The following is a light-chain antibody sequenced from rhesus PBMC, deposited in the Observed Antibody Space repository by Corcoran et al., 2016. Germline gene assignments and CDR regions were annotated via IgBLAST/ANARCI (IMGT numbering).Light chain of an antibody. J-gene: IGKJ2*01. CDR3: LQYNSDPYS. Sequence: DIQMTQSPSSLSASVGDRVTITCRASQGISTYFNWYQQNQGKAPKRRIYAASSWESGVPSRFSGSGTWTDFTLTLSIRQPEEFATYYCLQYNSDPYSFGQGTKVEIK. V-gene: IGKV1-43*02. CDR2: AAS. CDR1: QGISTY.